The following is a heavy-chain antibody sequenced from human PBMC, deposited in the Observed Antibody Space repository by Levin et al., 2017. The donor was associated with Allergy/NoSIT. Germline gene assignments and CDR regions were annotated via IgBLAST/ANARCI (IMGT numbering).Heavy chain of an antibody. CDR2: IYYSGST. V-gene: IGHV4-31*02. J-gene: IGHJ5*02. CDR1: GGSISSGGYY. CDR3: AGGRGVDIVATITVVLWFDP. Sequence: PSETLSLTCTVSGGSISSGGYYWSWIRQHPGKGLEWIGYIYYSGSTYYNPSLKSRVTISVDTSKNQFSLKLSSVTAADTAVYCCAGGRGVDIVATITVVLWFDPWGQGTLVTVSS. D-gene: IGHD5-12*01.